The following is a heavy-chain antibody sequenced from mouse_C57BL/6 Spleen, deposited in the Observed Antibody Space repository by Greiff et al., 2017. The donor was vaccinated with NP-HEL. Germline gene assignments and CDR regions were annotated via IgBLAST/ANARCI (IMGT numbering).Heavy chain of an antibody. Sequence: QVQLQQSGAELVKPGASVKLSCKASGYTFTSYWMHWVKQRPGQGLEWIGMIHPNSGSTNYNEKFKSKATLTVDKSSSTAYMQLSSLTSEDSAVYDCARQTYYSKGYFDVWGTGTTVTVSS. CDR3: ARQTYYSKGYFDV. V-gene: IGHV1-64*01. D-gene: IGHD2-5*01. J-gene: IGHJ1*03. CDR1: GYTFTSYW. CDR2: IHPNSGST.